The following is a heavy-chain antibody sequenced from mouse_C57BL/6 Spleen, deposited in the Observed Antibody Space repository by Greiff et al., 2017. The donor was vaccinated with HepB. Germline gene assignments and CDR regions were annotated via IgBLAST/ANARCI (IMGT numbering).Heavy chain of an antibody. CDR3: ARDSGNYVFAFAY. V-gene: IGHV3-6*01. CDR2: ISYDGSN. D-gene: IGHD2-1*01. Sequence: EVKLQESGPGLVKPSQSLSLTCSVTGYSITSGYYWNWIRQFPGNKLEWMGYISYDGSNNYNPSLKNRISITRDTSKNQFFLKLNSVTTEDTATYYCARDSGNYVFAFAYWGQGTLVTVSA. J-gene: IGHJ3*01. CDR1: GYSITSGYY.